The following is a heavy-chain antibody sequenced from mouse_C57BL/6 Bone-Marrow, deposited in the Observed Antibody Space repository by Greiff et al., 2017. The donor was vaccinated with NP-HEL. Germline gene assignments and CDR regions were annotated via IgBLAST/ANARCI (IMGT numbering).Heavy chain of an antibody. CDR1: GFTFTDYY. V-gene: IGHV7-3*01. J-gene: IGHJ1*03. CDR3: ARYTVDYDVNWYFDV. D-gene: IGHD2-4*01. CDR2: IRNKANGYTS. Sequence: EVQLVESGGGLVQPGGSLSLSCAASGFTFTDYYMSWVRQPPGKALEWLGFIRNKANGYTSEYSASVKGRFTISRANSQSILYLQMNALRAEDSATYYFARYTVDYDVNWYFDVWGTGTTVTVSS.